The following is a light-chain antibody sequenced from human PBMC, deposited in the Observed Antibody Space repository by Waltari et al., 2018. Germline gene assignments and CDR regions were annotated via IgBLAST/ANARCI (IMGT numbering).Light chain of an antibody. CDR3: SSYTTITTQV. V-gene: IGLV2-14*01. CDR1: STDIGAYDF. CDR2: EVS. J-gene: IGLJ2*01. Sequence: QSALTQPASVSGSPGQSITISCTGTSTDIGAYDFVPWDQQHPAKAPKLLIYEVSDRPSGISYRFSASKSGNTASLTISGLQAEDDATYYCSSYTTITTQVFGGGTKLTVL.